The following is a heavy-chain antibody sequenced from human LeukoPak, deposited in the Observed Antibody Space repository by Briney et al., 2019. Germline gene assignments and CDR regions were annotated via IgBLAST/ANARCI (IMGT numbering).Heavy chain of an antibody. Sequence: GGSLRLSCAASGFTFSSYAMSWVRQAPGKGLEWVSAISGSGGSTYYADSVKGWFTISRDNSKNTLYVQMNSLRAEDTAVYYCAKARDSSGLFDYWGQGTLGTVSS. CDR3: AKARDSSGLFDY. CDR1: GFTFSSYA. CDR2: ISGSGGST. D-gene: IGHD3-22*01. V-gene: IGHV3-23*01. J-gene: IGHJ4*02.